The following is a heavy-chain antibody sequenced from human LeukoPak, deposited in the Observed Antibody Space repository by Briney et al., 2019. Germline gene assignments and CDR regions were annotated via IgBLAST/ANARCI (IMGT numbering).Heavy chain of an antibody. Sequence: SETLSLTCAVSGGSISSGGYSWSWIRQPPGKGLEWIGYIYHSGSTYYNPSLKSRVTISVDRPKNQFSLKLSSVTAADTAVYYCARVVPAARGWFDPWGQGTLVTVSS. D-gene: IGHD2-2*01. V-gene: IGHV4-30-2*01. J-gene: IGHJ5*02. CDR2: IYHSGST. CDR3: ARVVPAARGWFDP. CDR1: GGSISSGGYS.